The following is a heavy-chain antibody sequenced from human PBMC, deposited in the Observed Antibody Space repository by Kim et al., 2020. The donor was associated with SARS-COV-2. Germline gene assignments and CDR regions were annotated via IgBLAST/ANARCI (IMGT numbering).Heavy chain of an antibody. Sequence: GGSLRLSCAASGFTFSSNWMHWVRQVPGKGLVWVSRISSDGSSTSYADSMKGRFTISRDNAKNTLYLQMNSLRAEDTAVYYCARRAYSGSYYYFDDWGQGTLVTVSS. J-gene: IGHJ4*02. CDR1: GFTFSSNW. CDR2: ISSDGSST. D-gene: IGHD1-26*01. V-gene: IGHV3-74*01. CDR3: ARRAYSGSYYYFDD.